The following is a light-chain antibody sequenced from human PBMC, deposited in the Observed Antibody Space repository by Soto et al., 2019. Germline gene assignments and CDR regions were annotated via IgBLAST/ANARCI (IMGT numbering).Light chain of an antibody. CDR3: QQYEDLPLT. CDR1: QDISDH. J-gene: IGKJ4*01. CDR2: DAS. Sequence: DIQMTQSPSSLSASVGDRVTITCQASQDISDHLTWYQQKPGKAPKLLIYDASNLETGVPSRFSGGGSGTDFTFTISSLQPEDIATYYCQQYEDLPLTFGGGTKVEIK. V-gene: IGKV1-33*01.